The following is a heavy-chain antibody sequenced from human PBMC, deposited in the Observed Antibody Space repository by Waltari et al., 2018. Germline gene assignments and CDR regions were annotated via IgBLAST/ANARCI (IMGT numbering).Heavy chain of an antibody. J-gene: IGHJ4*02. CDR3: ATLYGGRAAPPFDY. V-gene: IGHV4-38-2*01. CDR2: IYHSGNT. CDR1: GYSISSGYY. D-gene: IGHD5-12*01. Sequence: QVQLQESGPGLVKPSETLSLTCAVSGYSISSGYYWGWIRQPPGKGLEWIGYIYHSGNTYYNPSLKSRVTISVDTSKNQFSLNLSSVTAADTAVYYCATLYGGRAAPPFDYWGQGTLVTVSS.